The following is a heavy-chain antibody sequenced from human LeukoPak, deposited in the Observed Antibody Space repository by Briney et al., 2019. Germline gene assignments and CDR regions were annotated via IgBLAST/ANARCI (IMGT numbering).Heavy chain of an antibody. CDR3: AREKGIAAAALFDY. V-gene: IGHV4-61*01. CDR1: GGSVSSGSYY. D-gene: IGHD6-13*01. J-gene: IGHJ4*02. Sequence: SETPSLTCTVSGGSVSSGSYYWSWIRQPPGKGLEWIGYIYYSGSTNYNPSLKSRVTISVDTSKNQFSLKLSSVTAADTAVYYCAREKGIAAAALFDYWGQGTLVTVSS. CDR2: IYYSGST.